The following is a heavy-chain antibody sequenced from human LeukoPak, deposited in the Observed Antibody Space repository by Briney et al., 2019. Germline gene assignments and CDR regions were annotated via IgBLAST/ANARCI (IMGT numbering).Heavy chain of an antibody. D-gene: IGHD6-19*01. V-gene: IGHV4-59*01. CDR1: GGSISSYY. J-gene: IGHJ5*02. CDR2: IYYSGGT. Sequence: PSETLSLTCTVSGGSISSYYWSWIRQPPGKGLEWIGYIYYSGGTNYNPSLKSRVTISVDTSKNQFSLKLSSVTAADTAVYYCARDSSGGGYNWFDPWGQGTLVTVSS. CDR3: ARDSSGGGYNWFDP.